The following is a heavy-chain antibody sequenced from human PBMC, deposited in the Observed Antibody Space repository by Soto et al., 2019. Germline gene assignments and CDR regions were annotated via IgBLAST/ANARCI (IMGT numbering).Heavy chain of an antibody. Sequence: QVQLVESGGGVVQPGGSLRLSCAASGFTFRNYGRHWVRQAPGKGLEWVAIISYDGSNEYYADSVKGRFTISRDNSMNTLYLQMNSLRTEDTAMYHCAKDQVTEDVYYYYGLDVWGQGTTVTVSS. CDR1: GFTFRNYG. CDR2: ISYDGSNE. V-gene: IGHV3-30*18. CDR3: AKDQVTEDVYYYYGLDV. D-gene: IGHD3-16*01. J-gene: IGHJ6*02.